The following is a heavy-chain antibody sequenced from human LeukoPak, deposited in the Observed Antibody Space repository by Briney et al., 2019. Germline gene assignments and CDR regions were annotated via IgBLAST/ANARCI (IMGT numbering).Heavy chain of an antibody. CDR1: GYSFTTYG. V-gene: IGHV1-18*01. CDR3: ARFSYDNGGSPAWAFDI. D-gene: IGHD3-22*01. CDR2: IIPYNGNT. Sequence: GASVKVSCKASGYSFTTYGMSWVRQAPGQGLEWMGWIIPYNGNTIYAQKFQGRVIMTTDTSTSTAFMELRSLRSDDTAVYYCARFSYDNGGSPAWAFDIWGQGTMVSVSS. J-gene: IGHJ3*02.